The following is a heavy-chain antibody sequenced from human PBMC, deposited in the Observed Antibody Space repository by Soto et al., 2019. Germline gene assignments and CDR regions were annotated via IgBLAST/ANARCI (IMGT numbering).Heavy chain of an antibody. CDR1: GGSFNGYY. Sequence: QVQLQQWGSGLLRPSETLSLTCGVHGGSFNGYYWSWLRQAPGKGLDWIGEINHSKITNDNPSLRNRVTISLDTSRRQISLDLRSVTAADTAVYYCARLCRWSGFYCWDPRGFDFWGPGTLVTVSS. V-gene: IGHV4-34*02. CDR2: INHSKIT. CDR3: ARLCRWSGFYCWDPRGFDF. J-gene: IGHJ4*02. D-gene: IGHD3-3*01.